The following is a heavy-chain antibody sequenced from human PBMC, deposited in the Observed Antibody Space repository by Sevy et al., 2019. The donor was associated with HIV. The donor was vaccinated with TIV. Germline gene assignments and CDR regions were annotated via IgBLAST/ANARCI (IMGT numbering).Heavy chain of an antibody. CDR2: MNPSRDNT. Sequence: ASVKVSCKASGYPFSSYDINWVRQAAGQGLEWMGWMNPSRDNTGYAQKFQGRVAMTRDTSISTAYMELHRLTSDDTAVYYCARGYPEKLEPLDFWGQGTQVTVSS. J-gene: IGHJ4*02. CDR1: GYPFSSYD. V-gene: IGHV1-8*01. D-gene: IGHD1-1*01. CDR3: ARGYPEKLEPLDF.